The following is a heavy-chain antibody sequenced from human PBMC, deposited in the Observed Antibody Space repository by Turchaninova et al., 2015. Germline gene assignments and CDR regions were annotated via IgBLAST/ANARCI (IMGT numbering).Heavy chain of an antibody. CDR1: GFPFIDYY. V-gene: IGHV3-11*01. Sequence: QVQLVESGGGLVKPGGSLRLSCAAFGFPFIDYYRSWIRQAPGRGLEWVSYISSSGSDIYSADCVKSPFTISGETPSSSLYLQMNRLGAEDTAVYDCARCYSSGWYYFDYWGQGTLVTVSS. CDR3: ARCYSSGWYYFDY. D-gene: IGHD6-19*01. J-gene: IGHJ4*02. CDR2: ISSSGSDI.